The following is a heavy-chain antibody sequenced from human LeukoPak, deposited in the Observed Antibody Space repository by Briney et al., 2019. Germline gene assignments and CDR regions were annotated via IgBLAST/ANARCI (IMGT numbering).Heavy chain of an antibody. CDR3: GRDSRAAAPDY. Sequence: SETLSLTCTVSGGSISSYYWSWIRQPPGKGLEWIGYIYYSGSTNYNPSLKSRVTISLDTSKKQFSLKLRSVTAADTAVYYCGRDSRAAAPDYWGQGTLVTVSS. V-gene: IGHV4-59*01. CDR1: GGSISSYY. D-gene: IGHD6-25*01. J-gene: IGHJ4*02. CDR2: IYYSGST.